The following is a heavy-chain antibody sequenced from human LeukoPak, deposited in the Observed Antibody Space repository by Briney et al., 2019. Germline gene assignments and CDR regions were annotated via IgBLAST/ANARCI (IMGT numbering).Heavy chain of an antibody. CDR2: INPSGGST. CDR3: ATSEPRLWFGYGMDV. V-gene: IGHV1-46*01. CDR1: GYTFTSYY. Sequence: GASVKVSCKASGYTFTSYYMHWVRQAPGQGLEWMGIINPSGGSTSYAQKFQGRVTMTRDTSTSTVYMELSSLRSEDTAVYYCATSEPRLWFGYGMDVWGQGTTVTVSS. D-gene: IGHD3-10*01. J-gene: IGHJ6*02.